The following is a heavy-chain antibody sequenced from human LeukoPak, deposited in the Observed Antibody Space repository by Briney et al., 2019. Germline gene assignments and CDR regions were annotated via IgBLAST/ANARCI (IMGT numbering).Heavy chain of an antibody. CDR2: IDRSSNTI. J-gene: IGHJ4*02. CDR1: GFTFSSYA. D-gene: IGHD1-1*01. Sequence: GGSLRLSCAASGFTFSSYAMRWVRQAPGKGLEWISYIDRSSNTIYYADSVKGRFTISRDSAKNSLYLQMNSLRAEDTAVYFCADNLSRWGQGTLVTVSS. CDR3: ADNLSR. V-gene: IGHV3-48*04.